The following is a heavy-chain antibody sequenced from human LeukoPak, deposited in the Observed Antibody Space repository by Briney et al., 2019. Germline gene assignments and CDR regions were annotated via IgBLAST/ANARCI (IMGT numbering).Heavy chain of an antibody. CDR1: GDSVSSNSAA. CDR3: ARDVYDFWSGYSIGAFDI. CDR2: TYYRSKWYN. Sequence: SQTLSLTCAISGDSVSSNSAAWNWIRQSPSRGLEWLGRTYYRSKWYNDYAVSVKSRITINPDTSKNQFSLQLNSVTPEDTAVYYCARDVYDFWSGYSIGAFDIWGQGTMVTVSS. D-gene: IGHD3-3*01. V-gene: IGHV6-1*01. J-gene: IGHJ3*02.